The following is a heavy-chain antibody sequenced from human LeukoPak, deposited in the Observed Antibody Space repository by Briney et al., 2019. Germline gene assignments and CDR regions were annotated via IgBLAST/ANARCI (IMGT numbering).Heavy chain of an antibody. V-gene: IGHV3-21*01. CDR2: ISSSSSYI. J-gene: IGHJ4*02. CDR1: GFTFSSYS. CDR3: ARAARGYSYGRPPPFDY. Sequence: GGSLRLSCAASGFTFSSYSMNWVRQAPGKGLEWVSSISSSSSYIYYGDSVKGRFTISRDNAKNSLYLQMNSLRAEDTAVYYCARAARGYSYGRPPPFDYWGQGTLVTVSS. D-gene: IGHD5-18*01.